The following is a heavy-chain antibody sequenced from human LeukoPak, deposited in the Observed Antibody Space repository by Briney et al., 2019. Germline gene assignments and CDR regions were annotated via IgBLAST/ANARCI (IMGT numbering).Heavy chain of an antibody. V-gene: IGHV3-11*01. D-gene: IGHD5-12*01. CDR3: GREIVAGTFDH. Sequence: KPGGSLRLSCAASGFIFSEYYMSWVRQAPGKGLEWISDISSSADIVAYADSVKGRFTISRDNAKDSLFLQMSSLRADDTAVYYCGREIVAGTFDHWGQGILVTVSS. J-gene: IGHJ4*02. CDR1: GFIFSEYY. CDR2: ISSSADIV.